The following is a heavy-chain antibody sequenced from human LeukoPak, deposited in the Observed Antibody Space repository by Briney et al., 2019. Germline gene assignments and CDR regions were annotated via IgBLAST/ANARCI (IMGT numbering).Heavy chain of an antibody. J-gene: IGHJ4*02. CDR3: ASSRYYFDSSGYYPDY. CDR2: ISSSSYV. V-gene: IGHV3-21*01. CDR1: GFTLSSYS. Sequence: GGSLRLSCAASGFTLSSYSMNWVRQAPGKGLEWVSSISSSSYVQYADSVKGRFTISRDNAANSLYLQMNSLTAEDTAVYYCASSRYYFDSSGYYPDYWGQGTLVTVSS. D-gene: IGHD3-22*01.